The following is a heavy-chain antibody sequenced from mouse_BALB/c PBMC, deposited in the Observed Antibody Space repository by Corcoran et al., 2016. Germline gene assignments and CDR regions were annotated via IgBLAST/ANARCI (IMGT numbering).Heavy chain of an antibody. D-gene: IGHD1-2*01. Sequence: EVQLQQSGAELVKPGASVKLSCTASGFNIKDTYMHWVKQRPEQGLEWIGRIDPANGNTKYDPRFQGKATITADTSSNTAYLQLSSLTSEDTAVYYCSRATATTCWGQGTTLTVSS. V-gene: IGHV14-3*02. CDR1: GFNIKDTY. J-gene: IGHJ2*01. CDR3: SRATATTC. CDR2: IDPANGNT.